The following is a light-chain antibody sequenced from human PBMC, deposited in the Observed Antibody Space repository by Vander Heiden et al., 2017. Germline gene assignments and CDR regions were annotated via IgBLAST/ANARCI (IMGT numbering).Light chain of an antibody. CDR1: QSTTTW. CDR2: DAS. V-gene: IGKV1-5*01. J-gene: IGKJ1*01. Sequence: DIQMTQSPSTLSASVGDRVTITCRASQSTTTWLAWYQQKPGKAPKLLIYDASNLQSGVPSRFSGSGSGTDFSLTISSLQPDDFATYYCQQYSIDSPTFGQGTKVEI. CDR3: QQYSIDSPT.